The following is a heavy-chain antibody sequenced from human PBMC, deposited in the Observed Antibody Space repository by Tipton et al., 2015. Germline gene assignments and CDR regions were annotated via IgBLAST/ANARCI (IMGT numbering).Heavy chain of an antibody. V-gene: IGHV3-30*18. J-gene: IGHJ4*02. CDR3: AKDRIPRSGSHYRGLDY. D-gene: IGHD1-26*01. CDR1: GFAFQYYG. CDR2: ISYDGNNE. Sequence: SLRLSCEAPGFAFQYYGMFWVRQAPGKGLEWIGFISYDGNNEYYADSVKGRFTISRDDSKRTLYLHMNSLRPEDTAVYYCAKDRIPRSGSHYRGLDYWGQGTQVTVSS.